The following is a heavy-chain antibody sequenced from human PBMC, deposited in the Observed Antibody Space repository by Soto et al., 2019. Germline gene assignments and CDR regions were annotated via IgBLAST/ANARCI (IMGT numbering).Heavy chain of an antibody. CDR3: AKFVVVPAAMGGFGALDI. Sequence: QLQLQESGPGLVKPSETLSLTCTVSGGSISSSSYYWGWIRQPPGKGLEWIGSIYYSGSTYYNPSLKSRVTISVDTSQTQLSLELSSVTAADTAVYYCAKFVVVPAAMGGFGALDIWGQGTMVTVSS. J-gene: IGHJ3*02. D-gene: IGHD2-2*01. CDR1: GGSISSSSYY. CDR2: IYYSGST. V-gene: IGHV4-39*01.